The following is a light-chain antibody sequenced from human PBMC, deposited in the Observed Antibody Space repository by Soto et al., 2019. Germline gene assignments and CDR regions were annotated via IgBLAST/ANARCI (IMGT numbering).Light chain of an antibody. V-gene: IGLV2-14*01. CDR2: EVS. CDR3: SSYTSSGTWM. Sequence: QSALTQPASVSGSPGQSITISCTGTSSDVGGHNYVSWYQQHPGRAPKLMIYEVSNRPSGVSNRFSGSKSGNTASLTISGLQPEDEADYYCSSYTSSGTWMFGGGTKLTVL. J-gene: IGLJ3*02. CDR1: SSDVGGHNY.